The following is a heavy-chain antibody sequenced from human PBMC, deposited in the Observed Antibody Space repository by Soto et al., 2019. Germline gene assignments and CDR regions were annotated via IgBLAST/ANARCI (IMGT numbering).Heavy chain of an antibody. Sequence: SATLSLTCTVSCGSMSNYYWIWIRQPAGKGLEWIGRIYTTGSTHYNPSLKSRVTLSIDMSKNQFSLKLNSVTAADTAVYYCARELPSIYEILTGHFDHWGQGTLVTVSS. J-gene: IGHJ4*02. CDR3: ARELPSIYEILTGHFDH. CDR1: CGSMSNYY. CDR2: IYTTGST. V-gene: IGHV4-4*07. D-gene: IGHD3-9*01.